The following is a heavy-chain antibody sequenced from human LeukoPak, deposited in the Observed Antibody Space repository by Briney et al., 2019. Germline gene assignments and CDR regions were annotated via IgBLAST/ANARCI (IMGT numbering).Heavy chain of an antibody. CDR3: AKARIAAAGTGAFDV. Sequence: GGSLRLSCAASGLTISNVWMTWVRQAPGKGLEWVSAFSATDGSAQYAESVKGRFTISRDNSKNSLYLQMDSLRAEDTAVYYCAKARIAAAGTGAFDVWGQGTKVTVSS. CDR1: GLTISNVW. D-gene: IGHD6-13*01. V-gene: IGHV3-23*01. J-gene: IGHJ3*01. CDR2: FSATDGSA.